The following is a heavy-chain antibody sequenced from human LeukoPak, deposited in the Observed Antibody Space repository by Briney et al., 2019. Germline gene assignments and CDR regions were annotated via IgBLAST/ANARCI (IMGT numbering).Heavy chain of an antibody. CDR3: ARASKTWMVTAIKDYYFDY. J-gene: IGHJ4*02. CDR1: GYTFTSDD. CDR2: VNPNSGNT. V-gene: IGHV1-8*01. Sequence: ASVKLSCKASGYTFTSDDINWVRQATGQGLEWMGWVNPNSGNTGYAPTFQGRVAMTTNTSITTAYMELRSLRSEDTAVYYCARASKTWMVTAIKDYYFDYWGQGTLVTVAS. D-gene: IGHD2-21*02.